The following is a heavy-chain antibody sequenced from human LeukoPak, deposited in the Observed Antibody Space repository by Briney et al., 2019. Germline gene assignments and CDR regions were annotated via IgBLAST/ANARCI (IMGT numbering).Heavy chain of an antibody. V-gene: IGHV3-21*01. CDR1: GFTFSSYS. CDR3: ASAFWGNFDDY. CDR2: ISSSSSYI. D-gene: IGHD3-16*01. J-gene: IGHJ4*02. Sequence: PGGSLRLSCAASGFTFSSYSMNWVRQAPGKGLEWVSSISSSSSYIYYADSVKGRFTISTDNAKNLLYLQMNSLRAEDTALYYCASAFWGNFDDYWGQGTLVTVSS.